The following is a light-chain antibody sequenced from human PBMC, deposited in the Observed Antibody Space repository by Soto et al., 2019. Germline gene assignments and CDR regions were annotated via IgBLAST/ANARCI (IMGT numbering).Light chain of an antibody. CDR3: QQFQRSPLS. Sequence: EIVLTQSPATLSLSPGETVTLSCRASQSVDTNLAWYQQKPGQAPSLLIYDASTRATGIPARFSGSGSGTECTLTISSLQSADFAIYYCQQFQRSPLSFGGGTNVEVK. CDR1: QSVDTN. V-gene: IGKV3-15*01. CDR2: DAS. J-gene: IGKJ4*01.